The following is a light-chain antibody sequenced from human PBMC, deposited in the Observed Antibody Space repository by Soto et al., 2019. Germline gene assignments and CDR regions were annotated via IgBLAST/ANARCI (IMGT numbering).Light chain of an antibody. CDR2: GAS. Sequence: EIVMTQSPATLSVSPGERATLSCRASQSVSSNVAWYQQKPGQAPRLLFFGASSRATGIPARFSGSGSGTEFTLTICSLQSEDFAVYYCQQYNNWPPLTFGGGTKVEI. V-gene: IGKV3-15*01. CDR3: QQYNNWPPLT. CDR1: QSVSSN. J-gene: IGKJ4*01.